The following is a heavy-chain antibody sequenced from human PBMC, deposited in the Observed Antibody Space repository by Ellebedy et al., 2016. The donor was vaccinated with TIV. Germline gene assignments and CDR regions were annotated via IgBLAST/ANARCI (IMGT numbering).Heavy chain of an antibody. D-gene: IGHD3-22*01. J-gene: IGHJ3*01. V-gene: IGHV4-34*01. CDR3: AASSDYSDSRGNREGRTFFGT. CDR2: ISHSGRT. CDR1: GASSRGYY. Sequence: SETLSLXCSVYGASSRGYYWSWIRQPPGKGLEWIGEISHSGRTYYSPSLQSRVTISEDTSKKQFSLTLTSVTAADTAVYYCAASSDYSDSRGNREGRTFFGTWGQGRMVTVS.